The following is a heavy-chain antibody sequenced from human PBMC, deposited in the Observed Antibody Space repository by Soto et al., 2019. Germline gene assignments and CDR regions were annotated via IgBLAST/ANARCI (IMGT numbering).Heavy chain of an antibody. J-gene: IGHJ6*02. CDR2: ISGSGGST. D-gene: IGHD3-9*01. CDR1: GSTFSSYA. Sequence: GGSLRLSCAASGSTFSSYAMSWVRQAPGKGLEWVSAISGSGGSTYYADSVKGRFTISRDNSKNTLYLQMNSLRAEDTAVYYCAKVDILTGYYQRGYYYYGMDVWGQGTTVTVSS. V-gene: IGHV3-23*01. CDR3: AKVDILTGYYQRGYYYYGMDV.